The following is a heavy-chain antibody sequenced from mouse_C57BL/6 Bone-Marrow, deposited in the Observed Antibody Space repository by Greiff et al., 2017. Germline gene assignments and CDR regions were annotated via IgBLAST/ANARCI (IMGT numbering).Heavy chain of an antibody. CDR2: ISDGGSYT. CDR1: GFTFSSYA. V-gene: IGHV5-4*01. D-gene: IGHD2-5*01. J-gene: IGHJ3*01. CDR3: ARDLAIVTPWFAY. Sequence: EVKLMESGGGLVKPGGSLKLSCAASGFTFSSYAMSWVRQTPEKRLEWVATISDGGSYTYYPDNVKGRFTISRDNAKNNLYLQMSHLKSEDTAMYYCARDLAIVTPWFAYWGQGTLVTVSA.